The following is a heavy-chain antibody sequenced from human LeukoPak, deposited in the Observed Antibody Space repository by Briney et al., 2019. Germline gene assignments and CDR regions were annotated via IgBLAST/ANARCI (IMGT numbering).Heavy chain of an antibody. J-gene: IGHJ4*02. Sequence: SETLSLTCTVPGGSISSYYWSWIRQPAGEGLEWIGRIYTSGSTNYNPSLKSRVTMSVDTSKNQFSLKLSSVTAADTAVHYCVLERRYFDYWGQGTLVTVSS. D-gene: IGHD1-1*01. V-gene: IGHV4-4*07. CDR3: VLERRYFDY. CDR2: IYTSGST. CDR1: GGSISSYY.